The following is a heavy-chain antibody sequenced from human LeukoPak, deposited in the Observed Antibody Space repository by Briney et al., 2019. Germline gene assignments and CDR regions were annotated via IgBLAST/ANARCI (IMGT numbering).Heavy chain of an antibody. CDR2: IWLDGKNT. CDR3: AKDLQIAARPDYFDY. Sequence: PGGSLRLSCAASGFTFSTHAMHWVRQAPAKGLEWVAMIWLDGKNTHYVDSVKGRFTISRDNSKNTLYLQMNSLRAEDTAVYYCAKDLQIAARPDYFDYWGQGTLVTVSS. CDR1: GFTFSTHA. V-gene: IGHV3-33*06. J-gene: IGHJ4*02. D-gene: IGHD6-6*01.